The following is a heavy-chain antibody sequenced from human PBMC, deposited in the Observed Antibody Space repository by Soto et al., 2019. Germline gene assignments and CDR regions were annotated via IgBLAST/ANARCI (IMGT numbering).Heavy chain of an antibody. CDR2: IYYSGST. V-gene: IGHV4-31*03. Sequence: SETLSLTCTVSGGSISSGGYYWSWIRQHPGKGLEWIGYIYYSGSTYYNQSLKSRVTISVDTSKNQFSLKLRSVTAADTAVYYCARATGNGYDLDYWGQGTLVTVS. CDR3: ARATGNGYDLDY. J-gene: IGHJ4*02. D-gene: IGHD5-12*01. CDR1: GGSISSGGYY.